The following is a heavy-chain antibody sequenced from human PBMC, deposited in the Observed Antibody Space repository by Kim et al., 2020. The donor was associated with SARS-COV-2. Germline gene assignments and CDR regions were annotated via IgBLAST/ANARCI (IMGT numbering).Heavy chain of an antibody. CDR1: GFTFSSYS. J-gene: IGHJ4*02. Sequence: GGSLRLSCAASGFTFSSYSMNWVRQAPGKGLEWVSSISSSSSYIYYADSVKGRFTISRDNAKNSLYLQMNSLRAEDTAVYYCARARLRYFDWSPPDYWGQGTLVTVSS. D-gene: IGHD3-9*01. CDR2: ISSSSSYI. V-gene: IGHV3-21*01. CDR3: ARARLRYFDWSPPDY.